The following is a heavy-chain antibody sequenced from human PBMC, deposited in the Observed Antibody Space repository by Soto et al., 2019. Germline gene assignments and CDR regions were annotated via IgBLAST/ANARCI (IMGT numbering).Heavy chain of an antibody. CDR2: ISAENGDT. CDR3: ARMVRGSNIDYYYYMDV. Sequence: QVQLVQSGAEVKKPGASVKVSCKASGYTFTSHGISWVRQAPGQGLEWMAWISAENGDTNYVQKLQGRVTVTTDSSTSTAYMELRSLRSEDTAVYYCARMVRGSNIDYYYYMDVWGKGTTVTVSS. CDR1: GYTFTSHG. J-gene: IGHJ6*03. V-gene: IGHV1-18*01. D-gene: IGHD3-10*01.